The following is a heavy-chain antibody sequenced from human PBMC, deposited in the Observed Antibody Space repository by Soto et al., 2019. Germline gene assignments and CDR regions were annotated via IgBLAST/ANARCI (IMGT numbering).Heavy chain of an antibody. Sequence: PLRLSRALSGFIFDDNAMQWVRQAPEKGLEGVTGMNRKSDIGYADSVKGCFTISRDNAENSLYLQMNSLRAEDTAWQYCAISQYRGLRTTFIYWGQGTQVTVSS. CDR3: AISQYRGLRTTFIY. V-gene: IGHV3-9*01. CDR2: MNRKSDI. CDR1: GFIFDDNA. J-gene: IGHJ4*02. D-gene: IGHD3-16*01.